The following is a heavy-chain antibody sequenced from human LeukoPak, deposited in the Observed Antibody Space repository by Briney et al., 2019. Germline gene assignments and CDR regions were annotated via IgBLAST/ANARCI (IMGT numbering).Heavy chain of an antibody. J-gene: IGHJ6*03. CDR3: AKTSLSDASGHYYYMDV. Sequence: GGSLRLSCAASRFTFSSYAMSWVRQAPGRGLEWVSTISGGGGSTYYSDSVKGRFTISRDNSQNTVSLQVNNLRTEDTALYYCAKTSLSDASGHYYYMDVWGKGTTVTVSS. D-gene: IGHD3-3*01. CDR2: ISGGGGST. CDR1: RFTFSSYA. V-gene: IGHV3-23*01.